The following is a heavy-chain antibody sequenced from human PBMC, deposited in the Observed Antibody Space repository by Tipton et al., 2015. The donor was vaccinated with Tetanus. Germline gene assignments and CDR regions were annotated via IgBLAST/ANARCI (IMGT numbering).Heavy chain of an antibody. D-gene: IGHD3-16*01. CDR2: ISGSGGST. V-gene: IGHV3-23*01. J-gene: IGHJ6*02. CDR1: GFTFSSYA. CDR3: ARDGDYIVSGSRYYYYGMDV. Sequence: SLRLSCAASGFTFSSYAMSWVRQAPGKGLEWVSAISGSGGSTYYADSVKGRFTISRDNSKNTLYLQMNSLRAEDTAVYYCARDGDYIVSGSRYYYYGMDVWGQGTTVTVSS.